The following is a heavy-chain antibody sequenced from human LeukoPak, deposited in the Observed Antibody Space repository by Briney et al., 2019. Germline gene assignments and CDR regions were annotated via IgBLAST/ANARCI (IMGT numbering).Heavy chain of an antibody. CDR2: INPNSDGT. J-gene: IGHJ6*03. V-gene: IGHV1-2*02. CDR3: ARGIMTGYYMDV. CDR1: GYTFTGYY. Sequence: ASVKVSCKASGYTFTGYYIHWVRQAPGQGLEWMGWINPNSDGTKYTEKFQGRVTMTRDTSISTAYMELSRLRSDDTAVYYCARGIMTGYYMDVWGKGTTVTVSS. D-gene: IGHD3-16*01.